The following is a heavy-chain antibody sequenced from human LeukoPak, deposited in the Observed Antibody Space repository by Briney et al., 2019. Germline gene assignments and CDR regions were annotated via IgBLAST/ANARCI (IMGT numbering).Heavy chain of an antibody. CDR2: INHSGST. Sequence: PSETLSLTCAVYGGSFSGYYWSWIRQPPGKGLEWIGEINHSGSTNYNPSLKSRVTISVDTSKNQFSLKLSSVTAADTAVYYCARVHLLPTYYYGSGSYYKGIYWFDPWGQGTLVTVSS. J-gene: IGHJ5*02. D-gene: IGHD3-10*01. CDR1: GGSFSGYY. V-gene: IGHV4-34*01. CDR3: ARVHLLPTYYYGSGSYYKGIYWFDP.